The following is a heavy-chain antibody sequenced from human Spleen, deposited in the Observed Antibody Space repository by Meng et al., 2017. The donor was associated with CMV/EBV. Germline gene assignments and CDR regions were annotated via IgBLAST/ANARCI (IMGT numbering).Heavy chain of an antibody. CDR3: ARHSASSITIFGVDGKWFDP. CDR2: ISSSRSYI. CDR1: FSRYS. D-gene: IGHD3-3*01. J-gene: IGHJ5*02. Sequence: FSRYSLSWVRPAPGKALEWVSSISSSRSYIYYADSVNGRFTISRDNAKNSLYLQMTSLSAADTSVYYCARHSASSITIFGVDGKWFDPWGQATLVTVSS. V-gene: IGHV3-21*01.